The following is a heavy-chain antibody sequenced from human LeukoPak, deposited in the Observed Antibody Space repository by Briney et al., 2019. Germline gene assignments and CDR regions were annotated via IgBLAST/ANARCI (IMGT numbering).Heavy chain of an antibody. CDR1: GFTFSSYG. V-gene: IGHV3-33*06. D-gene: IGHD3-3*01. Sequence: GGSLRLSCAASGFTFSSYGMHWVRQAPGKGLEWVAVIWYDGSNKYYADSVKGRFTISRDNSKNTLYLQMNSLRAEDTAVYYCAKDRDDFWSGYLFDYWGQGTLVTVSS. CDR3: AKDRDDFWSGYLFDY. J-gene: IGHJ4*02. CDR2: IWYDGSNK.